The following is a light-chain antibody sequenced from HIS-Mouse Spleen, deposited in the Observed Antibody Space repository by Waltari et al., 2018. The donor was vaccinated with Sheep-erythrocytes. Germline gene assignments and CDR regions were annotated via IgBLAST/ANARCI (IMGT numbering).Light chain of an antibody. V-gene: IGKV1-12*01. J-gene: IGKJ5*01. CDR2: AAS. Sequence: QGISRWLAWYQQKPGQAPKLLIYAASSLKSGVPSRFSGSGSGTDFTLTISSLQPEDFATYYCQHANSFPITFGQGTRLEIK. CDR1: QGISRW. CDR3: QHANSFPIT.